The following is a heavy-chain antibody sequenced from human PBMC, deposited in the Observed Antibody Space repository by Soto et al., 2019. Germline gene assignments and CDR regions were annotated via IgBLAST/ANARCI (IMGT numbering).Heavy chain of an antibody. CDR3: ARGIYSKVGATIWFDP. CDR1: GGSINRYY. D-gene: IGHD1-26*01. V-gene: IGHV4-4*07. J-gene: IGHJ5*02. Sequence: PSETLSLTCTVSGGSINRYYWSWIRQPAGKGLEWIGRVYTSGSTNYNPSLKSRVTMSVDTSKNRFSLKLSSVTAADTAVYYCARGIYSKVGATIWFDPWGQGTLVTVSS. CDR2: VYTSGST.